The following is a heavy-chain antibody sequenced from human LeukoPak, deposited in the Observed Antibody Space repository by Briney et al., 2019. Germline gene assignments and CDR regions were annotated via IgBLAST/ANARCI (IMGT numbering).Heavy chain of an antibody. CDR2: IYPGDSDT. D-gene: IGHD3-10*01. Sequence: GESLKISCKGSGYSFTSYWIGWVRQMPGKGLEWMGIIYPGDSDTRYSPSFQGQVTISADKSISTAYLQWSGLKASDTAMYYCAGLYYGSGSYYNVYAFDPWGQGTLVTVSS. J-gene: IGHJ5*02. CDR1: GYSFTSYW. V-gene: IGHV5-51*01. CDR3: AGLYYGSGSYYNVYAFDP.